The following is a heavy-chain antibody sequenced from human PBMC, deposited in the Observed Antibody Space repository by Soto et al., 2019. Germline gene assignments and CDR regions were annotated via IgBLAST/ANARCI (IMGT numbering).Heavy chain of an antibody. CDR2: IIPIFGTA. J-gene: IGHJ6*02. Sequence: SVKVSCKASGGTFSSYAISWVRQAPGQGLEGMGGIIPIFGTANYTQQFQGRVTITADESTSTAYMELSSLRSEDTAVYYCARSRITGTTYGMDVWGQGTKVTVS. D-gene: IGHD1-7*01. V-gene: IGHV1-69*13. CDR1: GGTFSSYA. CDR3: ARSRITGTTYGMDV.